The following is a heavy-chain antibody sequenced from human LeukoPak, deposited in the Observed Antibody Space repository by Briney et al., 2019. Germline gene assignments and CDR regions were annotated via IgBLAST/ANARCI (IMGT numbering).Heavy chain of an antibody. CDR3: ASHHYGPFDY. Sequence: SQTLSLTCAVSGGSISSGGYSWSWIRQSPETGLEWIGYIYPSGRTYFNPSLKSRLNMSLDKSTNQFSLKLSSVTAADTAMYYCASHHYGPFDYWGQGTLITVSS. J-gene: IGHJ4*02. CDR2: IYPSGRT. V-gene: IGHV4-30-2*06. D-gene: IGHD3-10*01. CDR1: GGSISSGGYS.